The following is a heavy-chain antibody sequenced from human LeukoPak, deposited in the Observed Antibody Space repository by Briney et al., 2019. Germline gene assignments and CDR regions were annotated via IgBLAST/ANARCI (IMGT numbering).Heavy chain of an antibody. CDR2: ISSSISPI. V-gene: IGHV3-48*01. CDR1: GFTFSSYS. CDR3: TVATETTFDY. J-gene: IGHJ4*02. Sequence: GGSLRLSCAASGFTFSSYSMNWVRQAPGKGLEWVSYISSSISPIYYADSVKGRFTIPRDNSKNMLYMQMNGLGTDDSALYYCTVATETTFDYWGQGSLVTVSS. D-gene: IGHD4-17*01.